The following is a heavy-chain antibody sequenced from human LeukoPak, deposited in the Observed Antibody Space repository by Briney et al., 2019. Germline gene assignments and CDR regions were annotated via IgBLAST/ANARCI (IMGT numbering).Heavy chain of an antibody. V-gene: IGHV4-4*02. D-gene: IGHD3-10*01. J-gene: IGHJ4*02. Sequence: SETLSLTCAVSGGSISSSNWWSWVRQPPGKGLEWIGEIYHSGSTNYNPSLKSRVTISVDTSKNQFSLKLSSVTAADTAVYYCARTYYYGSGRAPYYFDYWGQGTLVTVSS. CDR2: IYHSGST. CDR1: GGSISSSNW. CDR3: ARTYYYGSGRAPYYFDY.